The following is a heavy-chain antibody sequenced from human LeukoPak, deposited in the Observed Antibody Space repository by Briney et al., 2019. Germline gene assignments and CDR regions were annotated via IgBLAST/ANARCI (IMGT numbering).Heavy chain of an antibody. CDR1: GDSSTDYY. D-gene: IGHD1-26*01. CDR2: IKPNSGDT. Sequence: ASVKVSCKASGDSSTDYYIYWVRQAPGQGLEWMGWIKPNSGDTNYVQKFEGRVTMTRDTSISTAYMELSRLTSDDTAVYYCATKKYSGSFYAFWGQGTLVTVSS. J-gene: IGHJ4*02. V-gene: IGHV1-2*02. CDR3: ATKKYSGSFYAF.